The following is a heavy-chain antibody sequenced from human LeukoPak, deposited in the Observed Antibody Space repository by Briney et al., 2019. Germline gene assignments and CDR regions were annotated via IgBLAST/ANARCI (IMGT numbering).Heavy chain of an antibody. V-gene: IGHV4-39*07. J-gene: IGHJ6*02. CDR3: ARDRSRARGYYGLDV. Sequence: SETLSLTCTVSGGSISSSSYYWGWIRQPPGKGLEWIGSIYYSGSTYYNPSLKSRVTMSVDTSKNQFSLKLSSVTAADTAVYYCARDRSRARGYYGLDVWGQGTTVTVSS. CDR1: GGSISSSSYY. CDR2: IYYSGST. D-gene: IGHD2-2*01.